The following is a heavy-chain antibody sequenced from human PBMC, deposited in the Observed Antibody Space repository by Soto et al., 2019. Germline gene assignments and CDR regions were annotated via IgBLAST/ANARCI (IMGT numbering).Heavy chain of an antibody. CDR1: GYTFTTYG. J-gene: IGHJ4*02. CDR2: ISPYNGNT. D-gene: IGHD3-10*01. CDR3: TRGWFGEFVHYCDY. Sequence: QVQLVQSGAEVKKPGASVKVSCKTSGYTFTTYGISWVRQAPGQGLEWMGWISPYNGNTKYAQKLQGRFTMTADTSTSTAYMDMRSLTPGDTAVYYCTRGWFGEFVHYCDYWGQGTLVTVSS. V-gene: IGHV1-18*01.